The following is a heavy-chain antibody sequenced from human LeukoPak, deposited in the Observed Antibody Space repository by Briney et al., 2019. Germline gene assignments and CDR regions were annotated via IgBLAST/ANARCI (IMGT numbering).Heavy chain of an antibody. Sequence: GGSLRLSCAASGFTFSSYAMSWVRQAPGKGLEWVSAISGSGGSTYYADSVKGRFTISRDNSKNTLYLQMNRLRVDDTALYFCAKRYYKGGFDPWGQGTLVIVSS. J-gene: IGHJ5*02. CDR3: AKRYYKGGFDP. CDR1: GFTFSSYA. D-gene: IGHD3-10*01. CDR2: ISGSGGST. V-gene: IGHV3-23*01.